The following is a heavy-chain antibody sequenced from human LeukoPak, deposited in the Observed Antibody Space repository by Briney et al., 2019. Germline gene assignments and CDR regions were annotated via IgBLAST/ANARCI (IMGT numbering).Heavy chain of an antibody. D-gene: IGHD6-19*01. CDR1: GLTFSSYW. Sequence: GGSLRLSCAASGLTFSSYWMHWGRQAPGKGLVWVSRINTDGSSTSYADSVKGRFTISRDNAKNTLHLQMNSLRAEDTAVYYCAGGQWLVPGYWGQGTLVTVSS. V-gene: IGHV3-74*01. CDR2: INTDGSST. CDR3: AGGQWLVPGY. J-gene: IGHJ4*02.